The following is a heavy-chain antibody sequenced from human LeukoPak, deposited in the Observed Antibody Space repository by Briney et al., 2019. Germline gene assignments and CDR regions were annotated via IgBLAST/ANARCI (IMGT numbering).Heavy chain of an antibody. J-gene: IGHJ3*02. D-gene: IGHD1-7*01. CDR3: ARAPVAGNWNYEAFDI. CDR2: IYTSGST. V-gene: IGHV4-61*02. Sequence: SETLSLTCTVSGGSISSGSYYWSWIRQPAGKGLEWIGRIYTSGSTNYNPSLKSRVTISVDTSENQFSLKLSSVTAADTAVYYWARAPVAGNWNYEAFDIWGQGTMVTVSS. CDR1: GGSISSGSYY.